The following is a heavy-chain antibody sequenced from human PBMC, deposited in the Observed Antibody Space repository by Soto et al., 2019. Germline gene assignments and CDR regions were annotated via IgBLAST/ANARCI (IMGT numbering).Heavy chain of an antibody. V-gene: IGHV3-23*01. Sequence: EVQLLESGGGLVQPGGSLRLSCAASGFTFSSYAMSWVRQAPGKGLEWVSAISGSGGSTYYADSVKGRFTISRDNSKNTLYLQMNSLRAEDTAVYYCAKQPEPSTIGARGPWALVLVDYWGQGTLVTVSS. CDR2: ISGSGGST. D-gene: IGHD6-13*01. CDR1: GFTFSSYA. CDR3: AKQPEPSTIGARGPWALVLVDY. J-gene: IGHJ4*02.